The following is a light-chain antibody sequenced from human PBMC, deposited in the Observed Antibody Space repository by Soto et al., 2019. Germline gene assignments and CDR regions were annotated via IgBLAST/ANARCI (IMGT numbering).Light chain of an antibody. J-gene: IGLJ2*01. Sequence: QSVLSQPPSVSDAPRQWVTISCSGSTSNIGNNAVSWYQQLPGKAPKLLIYYDDLLPSGVSDRFSGSKSGTSASLAISGLQSEDEADYFCAAWDDRLNGVIFGGGTKLTVL. V-gene: IGLV1-36*01. CDR1: TSNIGNNA. CDR3: AAWDDRLNGVI. CDR2: YDD.